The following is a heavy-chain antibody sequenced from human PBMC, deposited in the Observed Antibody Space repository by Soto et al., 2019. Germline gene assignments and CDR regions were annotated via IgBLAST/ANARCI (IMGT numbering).Heavy chain of an antibody. V-gene: IGHV3-30-3*01. Sequence: GGSLRLSCAASGFTFSSYAIHWVRQAPGKGLEWVAVISYDGSNKYYADSVKGRSTISRDNSKNTLFLQMNSLRAEDTAVYYCARDKGTFGVVNYYYYGMDVWGQGTTVTVS. CDR2: ISYDGSNK. D-gene: IGHD3-3*01. J-gene: IGHJ6*02. CDR1: GFTFSSYA. CDR3: ARDKGTFGVVNYYYYGMDV.